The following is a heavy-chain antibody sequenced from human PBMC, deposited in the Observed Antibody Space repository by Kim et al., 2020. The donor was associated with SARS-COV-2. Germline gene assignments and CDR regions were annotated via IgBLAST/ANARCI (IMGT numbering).Heavy chain of an antibody. D-gene: IGHD3-3*01. J-gene: IGHJ1*01. V-gene: IGHV3-30*01. Sequence: RFTISRDNSKNTLYLQMNSLRAEDTAVYYCARDHLRFLEWLPLRGLRFQHWGQGTLVTVSS. CDR3: ARDHLRFLEWLPLRGLRFQH.